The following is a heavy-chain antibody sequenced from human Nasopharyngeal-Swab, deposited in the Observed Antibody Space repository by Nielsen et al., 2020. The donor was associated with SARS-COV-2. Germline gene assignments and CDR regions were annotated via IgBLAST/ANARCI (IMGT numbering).Heavy chain of an antibody. Sequence: RQAPGKGLEWIGSIYYSGSTYYNPSLKSRVTISVDTSKNQFSLKLSPVTAADTAVYYCARASSYYGSGSYYYWGQGTLVTVSS. CDR2: IYYSGST. D-gene: IGHD3-10*01. V-gene: IGHV4-39*01. J-gene: IGHJ4*02. CDR3: ARASSYYGSGSYYY.